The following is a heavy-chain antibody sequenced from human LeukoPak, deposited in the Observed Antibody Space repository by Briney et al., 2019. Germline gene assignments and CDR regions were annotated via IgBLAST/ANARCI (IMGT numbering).Heavy chain of an antibody. CDR2: INHSGST. CDR1: GGSFSGYY. V-gene: IGHV4-34*01. Sequence: SETLSLTCAVYGGSFSGYYWSWIRQPPGKGLEWIGEINHSGSTNYNPSLKSRVTISVDTSKNQFSLKLSSVTAADTAVYYCARVRDGYTPVGYFQHWGQGTLVTVSS. J-gene: IGHJ1*01. D-gene: IGHD5-24*01. CDR3: ARVRDGYTPVGYFQH.